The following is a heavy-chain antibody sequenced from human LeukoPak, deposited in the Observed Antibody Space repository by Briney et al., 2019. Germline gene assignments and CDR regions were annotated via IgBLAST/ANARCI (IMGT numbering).Heavy chain of an antibody. CDR2: IHFDGNTK. V-gene: IGHV3-30*02. CDR1: GLSFDNYV. CDR3: ASDRSAHGQYFDN. Sequence: GGSLRHSCAASGLSFDNYVMHWVRQAPGKGLEWVALIHFDGNTKYYADSVKGRFSISRDNSQNTLYLQMNSLRAEDTALYYCASDRSAHGQYFDNWGQGTLATVSS. J-gene: IGHJ4*02. D-gene: IGHD5-24*01.